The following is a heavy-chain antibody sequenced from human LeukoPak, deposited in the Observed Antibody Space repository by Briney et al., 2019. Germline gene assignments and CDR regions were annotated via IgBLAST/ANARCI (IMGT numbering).Heavy chain of an antibody. D-gene: IGHD2-15*01. CDR2: FHYSGST. Sequence: PSETLSLTCTVSGGSISSFYWSWIRQPPEKGLEWIGYFHYSGSTNYNPSLKSRVTISVDTSKNQIFLKLSSVTAADTAVYYCATHPPRYCTGGSCSDYWGQGTLVTVSS. CDR3: ATHPPRYCTGGSCSDY. V-gene: IGHV4-59*01. CDR1: GGSISSFY. J-gene: IGHJ4*02.